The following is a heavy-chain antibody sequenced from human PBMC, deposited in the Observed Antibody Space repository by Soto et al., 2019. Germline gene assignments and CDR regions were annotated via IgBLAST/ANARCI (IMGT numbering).Heavy chain of an antibody. V-gene: IGHV1-46*01. CDR3: ARDLRVSYYYDSSGYPRLRFDY. Sequence: ASVKVSCKASGYTFTSYYMHWVRQAPGQGLEWMGIINPSGGSTSYAQKFQGRVTMTRDTSTSTVYMELSSLRSEDTAVYYCARDLRVSYYYDSSGYPRLRFDYWGQGTLVTVSS. D-gene: IGHD3-22*01. J-gene: IGHJ4*02. CDR1: GYTFTSYY. CDR2: INPSGGST.